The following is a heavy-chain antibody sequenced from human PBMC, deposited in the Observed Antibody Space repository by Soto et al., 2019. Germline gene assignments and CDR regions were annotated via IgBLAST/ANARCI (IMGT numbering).Heavy chain of an antibody. Sequence: PSETLSLTCAVYGGSFSAYYWSWIRQPPGKGLEWIGEIYHSGSTNYNPSLKSRVTISVDTSKNRVSLNLTSLTAADTAIYYCARANRYSEYWGQGTLVTVSS. CDR1: GGSFSAYY. CDR3: ARANRYSEY. CDR2: IYHSGST. J-gene: IGHJ4*02. V-gene: IGHV4-34*01. D-gene: IGHD5-12*01.